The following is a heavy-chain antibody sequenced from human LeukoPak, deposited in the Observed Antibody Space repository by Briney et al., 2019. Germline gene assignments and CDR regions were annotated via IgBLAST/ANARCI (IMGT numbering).Heavy chain of an antibody. Sequence: SETLSLTCTVSGGSISSYYWSWIRQPAGKGLEWIGRIYTSGSTNYNPSLKSRVTISVDTSKNQFSLKLSSVTAADTAVYYCARENYDFWSGYPSYYMDVWGKGTTVTVSS. CDR3: ARENYDFWSGYPSYYMDV. J-gene: IGHJ6*03. D-gene: IGHD3-3*01. CDR2: IYTSGST. V-gene: IGHV4-4*07. CDR1: GGSISSYY.